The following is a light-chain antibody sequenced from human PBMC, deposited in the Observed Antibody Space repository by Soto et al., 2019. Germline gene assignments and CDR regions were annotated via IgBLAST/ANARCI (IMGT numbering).Light chain of an antibody. J-gene: IGKJ1*01. V-gene: IGKV3-15*01. CDR2: GAS. CDR3: QQYNSWLWT. Sequence: IVMTQSPATLSVTPGEGATLSCRASQSVSSKLAWYQQKPGQAPRLLIYGASTRATGIPARFSGSGSGTDFTLIISSLQSEDSAVYYCQQYNSWLWTFGQGTKVDI. CDR1: QSVSSK.